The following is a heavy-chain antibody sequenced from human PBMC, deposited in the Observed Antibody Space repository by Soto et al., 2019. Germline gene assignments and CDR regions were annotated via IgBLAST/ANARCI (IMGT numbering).Heavy chain of an antibody. CDR2: IWYDGSNK. CDR3: ARAYGSGSYYISGWFDP. Sequence: GGSLRLSCAASGFTFSSYGMHWVRQAPGKGLEWVAVIWYDGSNKYYADSVKGRFTISRDNSKNTLYLQMNSLRAEDTAVYYCARAYGSGSYYISGWFDPWGQGTLVTVSS. CDR1: GFTFSSYG. V-gene: IGHV3-33*01. J-gene: IGHJ5*02. D-gene: IGHD3-10*01.